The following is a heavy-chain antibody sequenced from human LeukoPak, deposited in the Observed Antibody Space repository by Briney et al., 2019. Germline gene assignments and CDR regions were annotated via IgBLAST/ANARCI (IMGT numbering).Heavy chain of an antibody. J-gene: IGHJ4*02. D-gene: IGHD5-18*01. V-gene: IGHV3-23*01. Sequence: PGGSLRLSCAASGFTFSSYGMSWVRQAPGKGLEWVSAISGSGGSTYYADSVKGRSTISRDNSKNTLYLQMNSLRAEDTAVYYCAKLENVDTAMVTVFDYWGQGTLVTVSS. CDR1: GFTFSSYG. CDR3: AKLENVDTAMVTVFDY. CDR2: ISGSGGST.